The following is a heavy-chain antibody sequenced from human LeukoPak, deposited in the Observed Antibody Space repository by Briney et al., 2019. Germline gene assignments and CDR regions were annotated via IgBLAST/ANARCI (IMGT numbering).Heavy chain of an antibody. CDR2: IRYDGSNK. D-gene: IGHD6-19*01. CDR1: GFTFRSYG. CDR3: AKDPSSGWSGYFDY. J-gene: IGHJ4*02. V-gene: IGHV3-30*02. Sequence: HAGGSLRLSCAASGFTFRSYGMHWVRQAPGKGLEWVAFIRYDGSNKYYADSVKGRFTISRDNSKNTLYLQMNSLRAEDTAVYYCAKDPSSGWSGYFDYWGQGTLVTVSS.